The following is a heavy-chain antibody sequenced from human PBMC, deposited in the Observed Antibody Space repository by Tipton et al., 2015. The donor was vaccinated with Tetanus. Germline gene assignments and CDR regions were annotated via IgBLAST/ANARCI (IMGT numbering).Heavy chain of an antibody. V-gene: IGHV3-33*01. CDR1: GFIFSSYG. D-gene: IGHD2-15*01. CDR3: AREADCSGGSCFSGDFDN. CDR2: SWYDGTDK. Sequence: CAASGFIFSSYGIHWVRQAPGKGLEWVAVSWYDGTDKYYADSVKGRFTISRDNSKNPLYLQRNSLRAEDTAVDYCAREADCSGGSCFSGDFDNWGRGTQVTVSS. J-gene: IGHJ4*02.